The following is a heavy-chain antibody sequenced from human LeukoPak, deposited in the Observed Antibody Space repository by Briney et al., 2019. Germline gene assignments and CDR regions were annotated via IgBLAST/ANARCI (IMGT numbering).Heavy chain of an antibody. V-gene: IGHV3-23*01. CDR3: AKTSGAVPFWSGY. Sequence: GGSLRLSCVASGFTFSSYAMSWVRPAAGKGLEWVSAISGSGGSTYYADSVKGRFTISRDNSKSTLYQQMNSLRAEDTAVYYCAKTSGAVPFWSGYWGQGTLVTVSS. CDR2: ISGSGGST. J-gene: IGHJ4*02. CDR1: GFTFSSYA. D-gene: IGHD3-3*01.